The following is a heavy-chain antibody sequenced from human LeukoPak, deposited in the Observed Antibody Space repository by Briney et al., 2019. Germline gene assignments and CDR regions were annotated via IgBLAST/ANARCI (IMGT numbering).Heavy chain of an antibody. CDR3: ARMTFPGVVISFSFDY. CDR1: GFTFSSYS. Sequence: RSGGSLRLSCAASGFTFSSYSMNWVRQAPGKGLEWVSSTSSSTSYIYYADSVKGRFTISRDNAKNSLYLQMNSLRAEDTAVYYCARMTFPGVVISFSFDYWGQGTLVTVSS. CDR2: TSSSTSYI. V-gene: IGHV3-21*01. J-gene: IGHJ4*02. D-gene: IGHD3-3*01.